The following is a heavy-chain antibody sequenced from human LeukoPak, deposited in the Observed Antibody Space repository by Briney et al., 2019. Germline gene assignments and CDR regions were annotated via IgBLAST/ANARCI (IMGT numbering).Heavy chain of an antibody. CDR2: ITWNSNDT. J-gene: IGHJ4*02. CDR1: GFSFDHYS. V-gene: IGHV3-43*01. D-gene: IGHD6-25*01. Sequence: GGSLRLSCATSGFSFDHYSMHWVRQAPDKGLEWVSLITWNSNDTYYADSVKGRFTISRDNSKNSLFLQMNSLRTEDTAFYYCAKGSGPGSWTFGYWGQGTLVTVSS. CDR3: AKGSGPGSWTFGY.